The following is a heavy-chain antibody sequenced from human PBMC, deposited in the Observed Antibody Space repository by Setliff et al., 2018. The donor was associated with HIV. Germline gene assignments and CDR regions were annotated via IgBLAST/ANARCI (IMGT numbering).Heavy chain of an antibody. CDR1: GGSISSSSYY. V-gene: IGHV4-39*07. Sequence: PSETLSLTCTVSGGSISSSSYYWGWIRQPPGKGLEWIGSIYYSGSTYYNPSLKSRVTISVDTSKNQVSLRLTSMTAADTAVYYCARGDPQFDYWGQGTLVTVSS. CDR3: ARGDPQFDY. CDR2: IYYSGST. J-gene: IGHJ4*02.